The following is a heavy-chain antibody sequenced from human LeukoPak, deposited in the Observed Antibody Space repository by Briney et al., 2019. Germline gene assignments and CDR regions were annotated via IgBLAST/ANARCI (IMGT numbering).Heavy chain of an antibody. CDR1: GGSISRGGYS. CDR2: IYHSGIT. V-gene: IGHV4-30-2*01. Sequence: SQTLSLTCAVSGGSISRGGYSWSWIRQPPGKGLEWFGYIYHSGITYFNPSLKSRVTISVDRSKNQVSVKLSSVTAADTAVYYCARAPPYYYYGMDVWGQGTTVTVSS. J-gene: IGHJ6*02. CDR3: ARAPPYYYYGMDV.